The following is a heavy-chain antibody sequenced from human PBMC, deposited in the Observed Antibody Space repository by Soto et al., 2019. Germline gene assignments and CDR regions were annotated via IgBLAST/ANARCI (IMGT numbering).Heavy chain of an antibody. CDR3: ARGGIQVWRFYRAHWYFDL. J-gene: IGHJ2*01. V-gene: IGHV1-3*01. D-gene: IGHD5-18*01. CDR1: GYTFTSYA. CDR2: INAGNGNT. Sequence: GASVKVSCKASGYTFTSYAMHWVRQAPGQRLEWMGWINAGNGNTKYSQKFQGRVTITRDTSASTAYMELSSLRSEDTAVYYCARGGIQVWRFYRAHWYFDLWGRGTLVTVSS.